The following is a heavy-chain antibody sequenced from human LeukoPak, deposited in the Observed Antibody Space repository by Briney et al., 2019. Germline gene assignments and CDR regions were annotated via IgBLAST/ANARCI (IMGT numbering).Heavy chain of an antibody. CDR3: ARLASRRAFDI. Sequence: SETLSLTCAVSGYSISSGYHWGWIRQPPGKGLEWIGSIYYSGSTYYNPSLKSRVTISVDTSKNQFSLKLSSVTAADTAVYYCARLASRRAFDIWGQGTMVTVSS. J-gene: IGHJ3*02. V-gene: IGHV4-38-2*01. CDR1: GYSISSGYH. D-gene: IGHD6-6*01. CDR2: IYYSGST.